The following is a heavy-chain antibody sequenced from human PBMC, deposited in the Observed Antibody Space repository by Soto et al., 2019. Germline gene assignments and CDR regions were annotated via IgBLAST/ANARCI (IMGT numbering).Heavy chain of an antibody. D-gene: IGHD6-19*01. V-gene: IGHV3-23*01. J-gene: IGHJ4*02. CDR3: ARDSGLSEKMYYFDY. Sequence: GSLRLSCAASGFTFSSYAMSWVRQAPGKGLEWVSAISGSGGSTYYADSVKGRSTISRDNSKNTLYLQMNSLRAEDTAVYYCARDSGLSEKMYYFDYWGQGTLVTVSS. CDR1: GFTFSSYA. CDR2: ISGSGGST.